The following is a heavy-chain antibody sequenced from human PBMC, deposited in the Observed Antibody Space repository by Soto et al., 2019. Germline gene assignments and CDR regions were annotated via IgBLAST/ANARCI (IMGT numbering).Heavy chain of an antibody. V-gene: IGHV3-21*01. J-gene: IGHJ6*02. CDR2: ISGPSIYI. D-gene: IGHD2-8*01. CDR3: ARGFRNGFNV. CDR1: GFTFSGYS. Sequence: EVQLVESGGGLVKPGGSLRLSCVASGFTFSGYSINWVRQAPGKGLEWVSYISGPSIYIYYADSVKGRFPISRENAKSAVYLQMNSLRAEDTAVYYCARGFRNGFNVWGQGTTVSVSS.